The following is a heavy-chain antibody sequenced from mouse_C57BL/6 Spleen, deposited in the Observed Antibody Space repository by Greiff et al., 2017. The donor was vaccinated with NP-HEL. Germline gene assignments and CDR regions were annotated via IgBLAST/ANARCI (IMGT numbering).Heavy chain of an antibody. CDR3: AKIYYGNYKLLDY. J-gene: IGHJ2*01. CDR2: ISSGSSTI. V-gene: IGHV5-17*01. D-gene: IGHD2-1*01. CDR1: GFTFSDYG. Sequence: EVQLMESGGGLVKPGGSLKLSCAASGFTFSDYGMHWVRQAPEKGLEWVAYISSGSSTIYYADTVKGRFTISRDNAKNTLFLQMTSLRSEDTAMYYCAKIYYGNYKLLDYWGQGTTLTVSS.